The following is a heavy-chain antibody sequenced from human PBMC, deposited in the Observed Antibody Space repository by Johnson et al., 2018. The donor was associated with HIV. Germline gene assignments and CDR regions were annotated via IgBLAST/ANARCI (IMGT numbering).Heavy chain of an antibody. D-gene: IGHD4-23*01. CDR1: GFTFSNYA. V-gene: IGHV3-30-3*01. J-gene: IGHJ3*02. Sequence: VQLVESGGGVIRPGGSLRLSCAASGFTFSNYAMHWVRQAPGKGLEWVAVISYDGSSKYYADSVKGRFTISRDNSKNTLYLQMNSLRAEDTAVYYCARARWRVDDAFDIWGQGTMVTVSS. CDR2: ISYDGSSK. CDR3: ARARWRVDDAFDI.